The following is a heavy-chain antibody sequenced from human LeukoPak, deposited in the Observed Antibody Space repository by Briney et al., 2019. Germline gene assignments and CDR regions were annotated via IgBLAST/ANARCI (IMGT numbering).Heavy chain of an antibody. D-gene: IGHD5-12*01. Sequence: GGSLRLSCTASGFDFRSYAMAWIRQAPGKGLEGVAAIGSDGDRVHEDSVKGRFTISRDNSKSTHYFQMDNLRAEDTAVYFCAKSAGVATIYFDSWGQGALVTVSS. J-gene: IGHJ4*02. CDR2: IGSDGDR. V-gene: IGHV3-23*01. CDR3: AKSAGVATIYFDS. CDR1: GFDFRSYA.